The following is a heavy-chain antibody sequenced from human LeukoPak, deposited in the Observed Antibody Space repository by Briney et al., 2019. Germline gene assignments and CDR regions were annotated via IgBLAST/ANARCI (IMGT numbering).Heavy chain of an antibody. D-gene: IGHD2-2*01. CDR1: GGSFSGYY. V-gene: IGHV4-34*01. CDR3: ARVYKWGYQLLYYFDY. J-gene: IGHJ4*02. Sequence: SETLSLTCAVYGGSFSGYYWSWIRQPPGKELEWIGEINHSGSTNYNSSLKSRVTISVDTSKNQFSLKLSSVTAADTAVYYCARVYKWGYQLLYYFDYWGQGTLVTVSS. CDR2: INHSGST.